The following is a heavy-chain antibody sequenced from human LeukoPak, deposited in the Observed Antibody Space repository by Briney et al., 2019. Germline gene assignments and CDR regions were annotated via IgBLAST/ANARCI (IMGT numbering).Heavy chain of an antibody. CDR2: INTNTGNP. J-gene: IGHJ4*02. V-gene: IGHV7-4-1*02. Sequence: GGSLRLSCAASGFTFTSYAMNWVRQAPGQGLEWMGWINTNTGNPTYAQGFTGRFVFSLDTSVSTAYLQISSLKAEDTAVYYCARGPPPMMTTVTQDFDYWGQGTLVTVSS. CDR3: ARGPPPMMTTVTQDFDY. CDR1: GFTFTSYA. D-gene: IGHD4-11*01.